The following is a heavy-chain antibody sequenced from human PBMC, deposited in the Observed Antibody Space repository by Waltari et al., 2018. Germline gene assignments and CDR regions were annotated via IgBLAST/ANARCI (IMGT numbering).Heavy chain of an antibody. V-gene: IGHV1-8*01. D-gene: IGHD2-2*01. CDR1: GYTFTSYD. J-gene: IGHJ6*02. CDR3: ARGEYQLLYYYYGMDV. CDR2: MNPNSGNT. Sequence: QVQLVQSGAEVKKPGASVKVSCKASGYTFTSYDINWVRQATGQGLEWMGWMNPNSGNTGYAQKFQGRVTMTRNTSISTAYMELSSLRSEDTAVYYCARGEYQLLYYYYGMDVWGQGTKVTVSS.